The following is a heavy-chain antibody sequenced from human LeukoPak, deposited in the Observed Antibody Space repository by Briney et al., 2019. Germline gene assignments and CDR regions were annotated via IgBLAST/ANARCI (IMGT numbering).Heavy chain of an antibody. CDR1: GYTFTSYV. V-gene: IGHV1-8*03. Sequence: ASVKVSCKASGYTFTSYVINWVPQATGQGLKWMGWMNPNSGNTGYAQKFQGRVTITRKTSISTAYMELSSLRREDRGVHYCARGLAVVVPATIHWFVPWAEGTLVTVSS. J-gene: IGHJ5*02. D-gene: IGHD2-2*01. CDR3: ARGLAVVVPATIHWFVP. CDR2: MNPNSGNT.